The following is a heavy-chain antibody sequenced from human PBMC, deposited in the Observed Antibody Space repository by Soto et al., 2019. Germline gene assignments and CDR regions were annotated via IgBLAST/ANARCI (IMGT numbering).Heavy chain of an antibody. CDR1: GGSISSYY. Sequence: SPTLSLTCTVSGGSISSYYWSLIRQPPGKGLEWIGYIYYSGSTNYNSSLKSRVTISVDTSKNKFSLKLSSVTAADTTVYYCAGRYCSSTSCYGPDYWCEGALVTLSS. CDR3: AGRYCSSTSCYGPDY. CDR2: IYYSGST. D-gene: IGHD2-2*01. J-gene: IGHJ4*02. V-gene: IGHV4-59*01.